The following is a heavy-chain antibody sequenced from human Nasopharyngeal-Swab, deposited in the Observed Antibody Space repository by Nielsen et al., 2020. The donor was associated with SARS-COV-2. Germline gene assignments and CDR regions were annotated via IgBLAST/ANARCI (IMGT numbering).Heavy chain of an antibody. V-gene: IGHV3-33*01. D-gene: IGHD3-22*01. J-gene: IGHJ4*02. CDR2: VWFDGTNK. Sequence: VRQMPGKGLEWVAIVWFDGTNKYYADSVKGRFTISRDSSKNTLYLQMNSLRAEDTAVYYCARDSGFTFGYWILDYWGQGTPVTVSS. CDR3: ARDSGFTFGYWILDY.